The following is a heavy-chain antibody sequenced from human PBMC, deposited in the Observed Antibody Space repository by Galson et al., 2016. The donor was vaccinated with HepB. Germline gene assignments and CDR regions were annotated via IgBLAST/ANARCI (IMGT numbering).Heavy chain of an antibody. CDR3: AKDAYYGDYALDY. V-gene: IGHV3-30-3*02. D-gene: IGHD4-17*01. CDR1: GFTFNSYP. Sequence: SLRLSCAASGFTFNSYPIHWVRQAPGKGLEWLALISSDGFRTRYADSVTGRFTISRDNSKSTVCLHMDSLRPEDTAIYYCAKDAYYGDYALDYWGQGSLVTVSS. J-gene: IGHJ4*02. CDR2: ISSDGFRT.